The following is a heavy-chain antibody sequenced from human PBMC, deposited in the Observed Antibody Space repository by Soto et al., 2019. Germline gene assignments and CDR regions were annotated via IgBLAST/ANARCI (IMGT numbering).Heavy chain of an antibody. CDR2: IYYSGST. V-gene: IGHV4-39*01. CDR1: GGSININIYY. J-gene: IGHJ6*02. CDR3: ARQRAVAAGYGMDV. D-gene: IGHD6-19*01. Sequence: SETLSLTCTVSGGSININIYYWGWIRQPPGKGLEWIGSIYYSGSTSYNPSLKSRVTISVDTSKNQFSLRLSSVTAADTTVYYCARQRAVAAGYGMDVWGQGTTVT.